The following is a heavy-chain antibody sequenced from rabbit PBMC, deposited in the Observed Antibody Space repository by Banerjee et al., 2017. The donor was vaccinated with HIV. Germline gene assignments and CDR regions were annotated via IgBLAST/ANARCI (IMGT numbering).Heavy chain of an antibody. V-gene: IGHV1S45*01. CDR1: GLDFSSSYW. Sequence: QLVEYGGDLVQPEGSLTLTCKASGLDFSSSYWICWVRQAPGKGLEWIGYIDAGSSGSTAYASWAKGRFTISSHNAQNTLYLQLNSLTAADTATYFCVREIYSSGPFNLWGQGTLVSVS. CDR2: IDAGSSGST. D-gene: IGHD4-1*01. J-gene: IGHJ4*01. CDR3: VREIYSSGPFNL.